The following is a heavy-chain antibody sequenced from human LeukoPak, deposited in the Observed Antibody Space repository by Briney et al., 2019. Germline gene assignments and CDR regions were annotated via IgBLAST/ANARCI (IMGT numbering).Heavy chain of an antibody. V-gene: IGHV4-39*07. CDR1: GGSISSRGHY. D-gene: IGHD3-22*01. CDR3: ARDRYYYDSSGYLPFDY. Sequence: SEALSLTCTVSGGSISSRGHYWGWLRQPPGTRLEWSGSIYYAGDTYYNPSLKSRVAISVDTSKNQFSLNLSSVTAADTAVYYCARDRYYYDSSGYLPFDYWGQGTLVTVSS. CDR2: IYYAGDT. J-gene: IGHJ4*02.